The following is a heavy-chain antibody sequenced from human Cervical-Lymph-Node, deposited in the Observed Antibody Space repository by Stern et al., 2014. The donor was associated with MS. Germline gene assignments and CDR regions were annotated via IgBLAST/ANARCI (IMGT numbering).Heavy chain of an antibody. CDR2: VYQSGIT. V-gene: IGHV4-4*02. CDR1: GDSVSNSYL. Sequence: QLQLQESGPGLVRPSGTLSLTCAVSGDSVSNSYLWTWVRQSPGKGLEWIGEVYQSGITQYTPSLWSRISISMDKSKNQFSLRLTCVTAADTAIYYCARGRFGGYDSRELDSWGQGTPVTVSS. J-gene: IGHJ5*01. CDR3: ARGRFGGYDSRELDS. D-gene: IGHD5-12*01.